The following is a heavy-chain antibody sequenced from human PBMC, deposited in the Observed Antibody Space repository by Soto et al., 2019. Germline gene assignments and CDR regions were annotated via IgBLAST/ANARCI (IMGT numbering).Heavy chain of an antibody. Sequence: GSTNYNPSLKSRVTISVDTSKNQFSLNLSSVTAADTAVYYCAGLVVLVAATTHYYYDYGMDVWGQGTTVTVSS. D-gene: IGHD2-15*01. CDR2: GST. CDR3: AGLVVLVAATTHYYYDYGMDV. J-gene: IGHJ6*02. V-gene: IGHV4-59*01.